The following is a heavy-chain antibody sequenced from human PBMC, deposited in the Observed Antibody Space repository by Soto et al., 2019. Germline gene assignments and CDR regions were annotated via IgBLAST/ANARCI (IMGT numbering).Heavy chain of an antibody. CDR1: GFSFSSYS. D-gene: IGHD1-26*01. V-gene: IGHV3-48*01. J-gene: IGHJ4*02. Sequence: GGSLRLSCAASGFSFSSYSMNWVRQAPGKGLEWDSYISSSSNKYYADSVKGRFTISRDNAKNTLYLQMNSLRAEYTAVYYCAKGLGNYWAFTDWVQGTLVTVSS. CDR3: AKGLGNYWAFTD. CDR2: ISSSSNK.